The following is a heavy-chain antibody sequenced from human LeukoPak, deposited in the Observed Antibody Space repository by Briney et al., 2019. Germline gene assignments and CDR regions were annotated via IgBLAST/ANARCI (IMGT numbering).Heavy chain of an antibody. CDR3: ATYPVVLVAAFDY. V-gene: IGHV1-2*02. J-gene: IGHJ4*02. D-gene: IGHD2-8*02. Sequence: ASVKVSCKTAGNTLSGPYIHWVRLAPGQGLEWMGWINFNSGGTKYAQKFQDRLTMTRDTSVNTVYMDLSGLRSDDTALYYCATYPVVLVAAFDYWGPGTLVTVSS. CDR2: INFNSGGT. CDR1: GNTLSGPY.